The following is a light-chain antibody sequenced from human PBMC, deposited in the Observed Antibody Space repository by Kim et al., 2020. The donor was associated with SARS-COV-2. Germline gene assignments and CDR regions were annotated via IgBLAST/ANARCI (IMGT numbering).Light chain of an antibody. J-gene: IGKJ4*01. V-gene: IGKV3-20*01. CDR2: GAS. CDR1: QSVSSSY. Sequence: PGERATLSCRASQSVSSSYLAWYQQKPGQAPSLLISGASSRATGIPDRFRGSGSGTDFTLTITRLEPQAFAVYYCHPYGNSPPSFGGGAKV. CDR3: HPYGNSPPS.